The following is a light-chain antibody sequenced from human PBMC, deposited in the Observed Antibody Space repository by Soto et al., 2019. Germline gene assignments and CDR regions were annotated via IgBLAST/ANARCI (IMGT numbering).Light chain of an antibody. CDR1: QSISNW. Sequence: DIRMTQSASTLPASFGDRVTITCRASQSISNWLAWYQQKPGKAPNLLIYDASSLQSGVPSRFSGSGFGTEFTLTISSLKPGDFATYYCQQYSSRSTFGQGTKVDIK. J-gene: IGKJ1*01. CDR3: QQYSSRST. CDR2: DAS. V-gene: IGKV1-5*01.